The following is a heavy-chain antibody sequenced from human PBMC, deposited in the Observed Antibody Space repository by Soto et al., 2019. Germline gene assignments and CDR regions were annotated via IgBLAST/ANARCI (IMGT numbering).Heavy chain of an antibody. D-gene: IGHD6-13*01. CDR2: ISAYNGNT. J-gene: IGHJ6*02. V-gene: IGHV1-18*01. CDR1: GYTCTSYG. Sequence: VAPVKVSCKAAGYTCTSYGISWVRQAPGQGLEMMGWISAYNGNTNYAQKLQGRVTMTTDTSTSTAYMELRSLRSDDTAVYYCARDRRIAAAGTKHYYYYYGMDVWGQGTTVTVAS. CDR3: ARDRRIAAAGTKHYYYYYGMDV.